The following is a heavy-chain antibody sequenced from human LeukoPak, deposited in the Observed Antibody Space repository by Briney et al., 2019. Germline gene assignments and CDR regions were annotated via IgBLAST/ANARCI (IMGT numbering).Heavy chain of an antibody. J-gene: IGHJ4*02. Sequence: PSETLSLTCAVSGGSFSGHYWSWIRQPPGKGLEWIGEINQSGSAKYNPSLKSRVSISVHLSKNEFSLELNSVTAADTAVYYCARGQPRNFDSGGYYSGGFYDYDFWGQGTQVTVSS. CDR1: GGSFSGHY. CDR3: ARGQPRNFDSGGYYSGGFYDYDF. V-gene: IGHV4-34*01. CDR2: INQSGSA. D-gene: IGHD3-22*01.